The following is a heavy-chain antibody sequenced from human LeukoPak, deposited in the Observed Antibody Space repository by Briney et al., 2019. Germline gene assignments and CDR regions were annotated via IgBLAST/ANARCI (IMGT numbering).Heavy chain of an antibody. V-gene: IGHV1-18*01. CDR3: ARLFQRNELNYYDSSGYSLGY. Sequence: GASVKVSCKASGYTFTSYGISWVRQAPGQGLEWMGWISAYNGNTNYAQKLQGRITITRNTSIRTAYMELSSLRSEDTAVYYCARLFQRNELNYYDSSGYSLGYWGQGTLVTVSS. CDR1: GYTFTSYG. CDR2: ISAYNGNT. D-gene: IGHD3-22*01. J-gene: IGHJ4*02.